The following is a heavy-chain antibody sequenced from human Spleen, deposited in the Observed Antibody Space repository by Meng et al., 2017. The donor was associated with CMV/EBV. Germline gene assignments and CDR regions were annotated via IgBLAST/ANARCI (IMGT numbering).Heavy chain of an antibody. D-gene: IGHD7-27*01. CDR3: AREMGTGY. CDR2: IYSAGSGT. J-gene: IGHJ4*02. Sequence: GGSLRLSCAASGFTFSSYAMSWVRQAPGKGLEWASFIYSAGSGTYYADSVKGRFTISRDNSKNTLYLQMNSLRAEDTAVYYCAREMGTGYWGQGTLVTVSS. V-gene: IGHV3-23*03. CDR1: GFTFSSYA.